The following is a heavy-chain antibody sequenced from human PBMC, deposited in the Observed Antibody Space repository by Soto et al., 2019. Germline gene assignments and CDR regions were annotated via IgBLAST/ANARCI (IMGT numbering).Heavy chain of an antibody. CDR2: IGTNSDT. CDR1: GFTFSSYA. Sequence: GSLRRSCAASGFTFSSYAMDWVRQAPGKGLEWVSAIGTNSDTYYADSVKGRFTISRDNFKTTLYLQMNSLRAEDTALYYCAKKYPGTRPFDYWGQGTLVTVSS. V-gene: IGHV3-23*01. J-gene: IGHJ4*02. CDR3: AKKYPGTRPFDY. D-gene: IGHD6-6*01.